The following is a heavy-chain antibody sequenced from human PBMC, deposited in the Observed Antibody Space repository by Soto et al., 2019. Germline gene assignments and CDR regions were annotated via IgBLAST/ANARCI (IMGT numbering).Heavy chain of an antibody. Sequence: SETLSLTCTVSGGSISSSSYYWGWIRQPPGKGLEWIGSIYYSGSTYYNPSLKSRVTISVDTSKNQFSLKLSSVTAADTAVYYCASYYSSGTTGAPFYYYMDVWGKGTTVTVSS. V-gene: IGHV4-39*01. D-gene: IGHD6-19*01. J-gene: IGHJ6*03. CDR2: IYYSGST. CDR1: GGSISSSSYY. CDR3: ASYYSSGTTGAPFYYYMDV.